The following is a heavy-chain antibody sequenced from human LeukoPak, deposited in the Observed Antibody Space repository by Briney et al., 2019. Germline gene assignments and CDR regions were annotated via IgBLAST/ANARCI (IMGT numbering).Heavy chain of an antibody. CDR2: INPSGGST. J-gene: IGHJ3*02. Sequence: ASVKVSCKASGYTFTGYYMHWVRQAPGQGLEWMGIINPSGGSTSYAQKLQGRVTMTTDTSTSTAYMELRSLRSDDTAVYYCARHRLHRVYYDSSGYYHDAFDIWGQGTMVTVSS. CDR3: ARHRLHRVYYDSSGYYHDAFDI. CDR1: GYTFTGYY. V-gene: IGHV1-46*01. D-gene: IGHD3-22*01.